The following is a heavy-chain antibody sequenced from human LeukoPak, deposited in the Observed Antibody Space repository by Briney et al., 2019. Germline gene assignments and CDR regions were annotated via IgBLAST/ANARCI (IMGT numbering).Heavy chain of an antibody. CDR1: GDSISSYNHY. CDR2: ICYGGST. J-gene: IGHJ4*02. Sequence: SETLSLTCTVSGDSISSYNHYWGWIRQPPGKGLEWLGSICYGGSTHDNPSLKSRVTISVDTSKNRFSLRVTSATAADTAVYYCARMMYGNGWNRYYFDYWGQGTLVTVSS. V-gene: IGHV4-39*01. D-gene: IGHD6-19*01. CDR3: ARMMYGNGWNRYYFDY.